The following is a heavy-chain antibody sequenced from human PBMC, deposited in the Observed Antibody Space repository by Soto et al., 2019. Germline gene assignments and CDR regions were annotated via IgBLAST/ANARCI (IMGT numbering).Heavy chain of an antibody. D-gene: IGHD3-3*01. CDR2: INPSGGST. Sequence: ASVKVSCKASGYTFTSYYMHWVRQAPGQGLEWMGIINPSGGSTSYAQKFQGRVTMTRDTSTSTVYMELSSLRSEDTAVYYCAREPITIFGVVIPILNYGMDVWGQGTTVTVSS. CDR3: AREPITIFGVVIPILNYGMDV. V-gene: IGHV1-46*01. CDR1: GYTFTSYY. J-gene: IGHJ6*02.